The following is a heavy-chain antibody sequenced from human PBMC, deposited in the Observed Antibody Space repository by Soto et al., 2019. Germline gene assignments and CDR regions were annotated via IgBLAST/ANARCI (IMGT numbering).Heavy chain of an antibody. CDR1: GGSISSSSYY. D-gene: IGHD6-19*01. CDR2: IYYSGST. Sequence: QLQLQESGPGLVKPSETLSLTCTVSGGSISSSSYYWGWIRQPPGKGLEWIGSIYYSGSTYYNPSHRSRVTISVDTSKNAFSLMLSSVTGADSAVYYCARHGGSGWYLCNYFDYWGRGTLVTVS. V-gene: IGHV4-39*01. CDR3: ARHGGSGWYLCNYFDY. J-gene: IGHJ4*02.